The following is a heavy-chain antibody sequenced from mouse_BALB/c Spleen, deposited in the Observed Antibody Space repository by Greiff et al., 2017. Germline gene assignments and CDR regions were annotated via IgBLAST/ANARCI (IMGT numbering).Heavy chain of an antibody. Sequence: VQLQQSGAELMKPGASVKISCKATGYTFSSYWIEWVKQRPGHGLEWIGEILPGSGSTNYNEKFKGKATFTADTSSNTAYMQLSSLTSEDSAVYYCARGLLYYAMDYWGQGTSVTVSS. J-gene: IGHJ4*01. CDR3: ARGLLYYAMDY. D-gene: IGHD3-1*01. CDR1: GYTFSSYW. CDR2: ILPGSGST. V-gene: IGHV1-9*01.